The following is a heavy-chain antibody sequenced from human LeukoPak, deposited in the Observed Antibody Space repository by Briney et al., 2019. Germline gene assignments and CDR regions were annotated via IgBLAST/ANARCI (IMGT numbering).Heavy chain of an antibody. D-gene: IGHD6-19*01. CDR2: TYYSGST. CDR1: GGSISSYY. V-gene: IGHV4-59*01. J-gene: IGHJ5*02. CDR3: AREGVAVADPNWFDP. Sequence: SETLSLTCTVSGGSISSYYWSWIRQPPGKGLEWIGYTYYSGSTNYNPSLKSRVTISVDTSKNQFSLKLSSVTAADTAAYYCAREGVAVADPNWFDPWGQGTLVTVSS.